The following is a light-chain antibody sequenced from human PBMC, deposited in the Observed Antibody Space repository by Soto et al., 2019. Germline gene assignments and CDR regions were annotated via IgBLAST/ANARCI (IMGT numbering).Light chain of an antibody. V-gene: IGLV2-8*01. CDR1: SSDVGGYNY. Sequence: QSALTQPASVSGSPGQSITISCTGTSSDVGGYNYVSWYQQHPGKAPKLVIYEVSKRPSGVPDRFSGSKSGNTASLTVSGLQPEDEADYYCSSYAGSNKSVFGTGTKVTVL. CDR2: EVS. CDR3: SSYAGSNKSV. J-gene: IGLJ1*01.